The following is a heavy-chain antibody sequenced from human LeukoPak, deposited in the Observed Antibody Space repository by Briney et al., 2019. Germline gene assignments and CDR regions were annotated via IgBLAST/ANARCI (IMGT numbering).Heavy chain of an antibody. CDR2: IYYSGST. J-gene: IGHJ4*02. CDR1: GGSISSYY. D-gene: IGHD1-26*01. Sequence: SETLSLTCTVSGGSISSYYWSWIRQPPGKGLEWIGYIYYSGSTNYNPSLKSRVTISVDTSKNQFSLKLSSVTAADTAVYYCARGEGATGNFDYWGQGTLVTVSS. CDR3: ARGEGATGNFDY. V-gene: IGHV4-59*08.